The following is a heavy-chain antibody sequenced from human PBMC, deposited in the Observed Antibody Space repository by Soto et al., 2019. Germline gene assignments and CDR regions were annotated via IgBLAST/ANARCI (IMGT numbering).Heavy chain of an antibody. J-gene: IGHJ4*02. CDR2: ISYDGSNK. Sequence: ESGGGVVQPGRSLRLSCAASGFTFSSYAMHWVRQAPGKGLEWVAVISYDGSNKYYADSVKGRFTISRDNSKNTLYLQMNSLRAEDTAVYYCARAMVRGTRPPYYFDYWGQGTLVTVSS. V-gene: IGHV3-30-3*01. D-gene: IGHD3-10*01. CDR3: ARAMVRGTRPPYYFDY. CDR1: GFTFSSYA.